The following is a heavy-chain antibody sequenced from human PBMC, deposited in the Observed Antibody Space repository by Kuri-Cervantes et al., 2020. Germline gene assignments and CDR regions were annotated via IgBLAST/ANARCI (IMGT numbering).Heavy chain of an antibody. J-gene: IGHJ6*03. CDR1: GFSFSIYD. V-gene: IGHV3-21*03. CDR3: ARGWTQRRKYYYYMDV. CDR2: ISSSSVSI. D-gene: IGHD5-18*01. Sequence: GESLKISCAASGFSFSIYDMIWVRQAPGRGLEWVPSISSSSVSIYYADSLKGRFTISRDNAKNSLYLQLNSLRAEDTAVYYCARGWTQRRKYYYYMDVWGKGTTVTVSS.